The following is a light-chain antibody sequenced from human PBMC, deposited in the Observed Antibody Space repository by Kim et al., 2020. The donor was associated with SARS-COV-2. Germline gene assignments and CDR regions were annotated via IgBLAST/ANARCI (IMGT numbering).Light chain of an antibody. CDR3: QSYDSSNQV. CDR1: SGSIASNY. V-gene: IGLV6-57*03. CDR2: EDN. Sequence: GKTVTISCTRSSGSIASNYVQWYPQRPGSAPTTVIYEDNQRPSGVPDRFSGSIDSSSNSASLTISGLKTEDEADYYCQSYDSSNQVFGGGTQLTVL. J-gene: IGLJ2*01.